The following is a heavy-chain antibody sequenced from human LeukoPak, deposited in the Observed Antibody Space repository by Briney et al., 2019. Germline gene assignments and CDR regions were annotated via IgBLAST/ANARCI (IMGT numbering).Heavy chain of an antibody. CDR3: AKGVWGYFDY. Sequence: GGSLRLSCAASGFTFSSYAMSWVRQAPGKGLEWVSAIRGSGGSTYYADSVKGRFTISRDNSKNTLYLQMNSLRAEDMAVYYCAKGVWGYFDYWGQGTLVTVSS. J-gene: IGHJ4*02. D-gene: IGHD3-16*01. CDR2: IRGSGGST. V-gene: IGHV3-23*01. CDR1: GFTFSSYA.